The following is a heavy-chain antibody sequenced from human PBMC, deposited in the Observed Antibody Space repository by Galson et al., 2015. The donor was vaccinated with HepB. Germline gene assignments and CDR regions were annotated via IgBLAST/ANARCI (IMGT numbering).Heavy chain of an antibody. V-gene: IGHV1-69*04. CDR1: GGTFSSYA. Sequence: SVKVSCKASGGTFSSYAISWVRQAPGQGLEWMGRIIPILGIANYAQKFQGRVTITADKSTSTAYMELSSLRSEDTAVYYCARDVIAAAGRGGHMDVWGKGTTVTVSS. D-gene: IGHD6-13*01. J-gene: IGHJ6*03. CDR2: IIPILGIA. CDR3: ARDVIAAAGRGGHMDV.